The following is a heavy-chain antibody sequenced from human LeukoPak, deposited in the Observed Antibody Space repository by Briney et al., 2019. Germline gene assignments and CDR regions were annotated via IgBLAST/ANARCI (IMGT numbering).Heavy chain of an antibody. D-gene: IGHD6-13*01. V-gene: IGHV3-23*01. J-gene: IGHJ4*02. CDR1: GFTFSSYA. CDR2: ISGSGGST. Sequence: GGSLRLSCAASGFTFSSYAMSWVRQAPGKGLEWVSAISGSGGSTYYADSVKGRFTISRDNSKNTLYLQMNSLRAEETAVYYYANLGDPIAAAGSDDYWGQGTLVTVSS. CDR3: ANLGDPIAAAGSDDY.